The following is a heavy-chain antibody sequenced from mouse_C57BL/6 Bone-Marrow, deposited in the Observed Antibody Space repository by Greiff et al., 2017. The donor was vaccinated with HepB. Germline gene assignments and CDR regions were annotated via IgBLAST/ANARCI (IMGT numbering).Heavy chain of an antibody. CDR1: GFTFSSYA. V-gene: IGHV5-4*01. J-gene: IGHJ2*01. D-gene: IGHD2-5*01. CDR3: ARDTYSNYVYYFDY. Sequence: EVQRVESGGGLVKPGGSLKLSCAASGFTFSSYAMSWVRQTPEKRLEWVATISDGGSYTYYPDNVKGRFTISRDNAKNNLYLQMSHLKSEDTAMYYCARDTYSNYVYYFDYWGQGTTLTVSS. CDR2: ISDGGSYT.